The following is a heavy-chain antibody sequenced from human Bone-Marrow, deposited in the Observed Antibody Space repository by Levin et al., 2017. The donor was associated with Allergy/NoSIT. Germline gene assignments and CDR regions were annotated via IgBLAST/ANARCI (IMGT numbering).Heavy chain of an antibody. D-gene: IGHD5-24*01. CDR3: ARSRSRGYMDV. CDR2: INHSGST. V-gene: IGHV4-34*01. J-gene: IGHJ6*03. Sequence: SETLSLTCAVYGGSFSGYYWSWIRQPPGKGLEWIGEINHSGSTNYNPSLKSRVTISVDTSKNQFSLKLSSVTAADTAVYYCARSRSRGYMDVWGKGTTVTVSS. CDR1: GGSFSGYY.